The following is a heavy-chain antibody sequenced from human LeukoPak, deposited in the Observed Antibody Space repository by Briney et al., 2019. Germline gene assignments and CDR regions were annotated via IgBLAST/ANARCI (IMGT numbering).Heavy chain of an antibody. CDR3: STGYYEPFAT. V-gene: IGHV4-59*01. CDR2: ICDNGET. CDR1: GSSLNSYY. D-gene: IGHD2/OR15-2a*01. J-gene: IGHJ4*02. Sequence: PSESLCLTCGASGSSLNSYYLDWLRQPPGKGLEWVGCICDNGETDSNPSPKSRVSTSSDATTKQFLLLLRSVTAAESAIYYFSTGYYEPFATGGPGIRHTVS.